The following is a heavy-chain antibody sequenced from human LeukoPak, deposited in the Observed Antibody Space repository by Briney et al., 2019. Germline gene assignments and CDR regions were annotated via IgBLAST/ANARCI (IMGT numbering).Heavy chain of an antibody. CDR2: IYYSGST. CDR3: ARGMLASNYFDY. CDR1: GGSISSYY. D-gene: IGHD3-10*02. J-gene: IGHJ4*02. V-gene: IGHV4-59*08. Sequence: SETLSLTCTVSGGSISSYYWSWIRQPPGKGLEWIGYIYYSGSTYYNPSLKSRVTISVDTSKNQFSLKLSSVTAADTAVYYCARGMLASNYFDYWGQGTLVTVSS.